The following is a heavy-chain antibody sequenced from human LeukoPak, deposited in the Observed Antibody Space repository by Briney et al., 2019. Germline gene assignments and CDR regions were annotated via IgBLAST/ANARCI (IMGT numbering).Heavy chain of an antibody. Sequence: SETLSLTCTVSGGSISSGSYYWNWIRQPPGKGLEWIGYIYYSGSTNYNPSLKSRVTISVDTSKNQFSLKLSSVTAADTAVYYCARSPRPGLVRGVNWFDPWGQGTLVTVSS. D-gene: IGHD3-10*01. CDR3: ARSPRPGLVRGVNWFDP. V-gene: IGHV4-61*01. CDR2: IYYSGST. J-gene: IGHJ5*02. CDR1: GGSISSGSYY.